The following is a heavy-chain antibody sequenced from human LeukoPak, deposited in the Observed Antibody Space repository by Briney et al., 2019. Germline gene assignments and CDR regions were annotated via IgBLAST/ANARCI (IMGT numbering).Heavy chain of an antibody. CDR1: GGTFSSYA. J-gene: IGHJ4*02. Sequence: ASVKVSCKASGGTFSSYAISWVRQAPGQGLEWMGWISAYNGNTNYAQKLQGRVTMTTDTSTSTAYMELRSLRSDDTAVYYCARDGPFRKLDYWGQGTLVTVSS. D-gene: IGHD3-3*02. CDR2: ISAYNGNT. V-gene: IGHV1-18*01. CDR3: ARDGPFRKLDY.